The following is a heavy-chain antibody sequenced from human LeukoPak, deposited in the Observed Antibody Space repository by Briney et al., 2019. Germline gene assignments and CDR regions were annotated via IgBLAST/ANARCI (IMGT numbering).Heavy chain of an antibody. CDR2: INHSGST. CDR1: GGSFSGYY. CDR3: ARAKAMVRLDY. V-gene: IGHV4-34*01. Sequence: SETLSLTCAVYGGSFSGYYWSWIRQPPGKGLEWIGEINHSGSTNYNPSLKSRVTISVDTSKNQFSLKLSSVTAADTAVYYCARAKAMVRLDYGGKGTLVNVSS. D-gene: IGHD5-18*01. J-gene: IGHJ4*02.